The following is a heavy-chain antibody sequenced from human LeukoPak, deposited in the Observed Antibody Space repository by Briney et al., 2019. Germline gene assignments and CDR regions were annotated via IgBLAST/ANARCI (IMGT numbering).Heavy chain of an antibody. V-gene: IGHV4-59*01. D-gene: IGHD5-24*01. CDR3: ARGSFDGYNWNWFDP. J-gene: IGHJ5*02. CDR2: IYYSGST. Sequence: SETLSLTCSVSGGSISSYYWSWIRQPPGKGLEWIGYIYYSGSTNYNPSLKSRVTISVDTSKNQFSLKLSSVTAADTAVYYCARGSFDGYNWNWFDPWGQGTLVTVSS. CDR1: GGSISSYY.